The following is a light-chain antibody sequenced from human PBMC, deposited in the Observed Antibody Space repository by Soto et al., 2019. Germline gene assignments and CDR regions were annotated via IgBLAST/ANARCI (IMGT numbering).Light chain of an antibody. V-gene: IGKV2-28*01. CDR3: MQPLQTPYT. Sequence: DIVMTQSPLSLPVTPGEPASISCRSSQSLLYSNGNNYLDWYVQKPGQSPQLLIYLASSRACGVPDRFSGSGSGTDFTLKISRLEAEDVGVYYCMQPLQTPYTFGQGTKLEIK. J-gene: IGKJ2*01. CDR2: LAS. CDR1: QSLLYSNGNNY.